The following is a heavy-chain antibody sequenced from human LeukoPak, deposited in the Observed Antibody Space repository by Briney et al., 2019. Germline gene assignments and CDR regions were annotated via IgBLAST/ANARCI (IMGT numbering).Heavy chain of an antibody. CDR1: GYTFTGYY. J-gene: IGHJ6*03. CDR3: ARVTGRNYYYMDV. CDR2: INPNSGGT. V-gene: IGHV1-2*02. D-gene: IGHD1-20*01. Sequence: ASVKVSYKASGYTFTGYYMHWVRQAPGQGLEWMGWINPNSGGTNYAQKFQGRVTMTRDTSISTAYMELSRLRSDDTAVYYCARVTGRNYYYMDVWGKGTTVTVSS.